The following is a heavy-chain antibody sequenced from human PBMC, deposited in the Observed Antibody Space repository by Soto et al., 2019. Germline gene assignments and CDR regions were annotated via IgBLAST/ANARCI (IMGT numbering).Heavy chain of an antibody. CDR3: ARGGWKLFDY. CDR2: FYYSGST. D-gene: IGHD6-19*01. CDR1: GGSISSYY. V-gene: IGHV4-59*01. J-gene: IGHJ4*02. Sequence: PSETLSLTFTVSGGSISSYYWSWIRQPPGKGLEWIGYFYYSGSTNYNPSLKSRVTISVDTSKNQFSLKLSSVTAADTAVYYCARGGWKLFDYWGQGTLVTVSS.